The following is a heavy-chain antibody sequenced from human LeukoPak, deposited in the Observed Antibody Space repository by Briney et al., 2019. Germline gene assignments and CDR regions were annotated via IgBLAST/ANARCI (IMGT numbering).Heavy chain of an antibody. J-gene: IGHJ4*02. CDR2: ISAYDGDT. Sequence: ASVKVSCKASGYTYTNYGIAWVRQAPGQGLEWMGWISAYDGDTTYAQNLQGRVTMTTDTSTSTAYMELRSLRSDDTAVYYCARGRFTIRVIVGATPPLGYWGQGTLVTVSS. CDR3: ARGRFTIRVIVGATPPLGY. D-gene: IGHD1-26*01. CDR1: GYTYTNYG. V-gene: IGHV1-18*01.